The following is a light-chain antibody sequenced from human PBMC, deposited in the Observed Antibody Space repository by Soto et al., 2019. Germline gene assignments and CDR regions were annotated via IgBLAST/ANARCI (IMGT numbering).Light chain of an antibody. CDR2: GNN. Sequence: QSVLTQPPSVSGAPGQRVTISCTGSSSNIGAGYDVHWYQQLPGTAPKLLIYGNNNRPSGVPDRFSGSKSDTSASLAITGLQAEDEAEYYCQSYDSSLSGFYVFGTGTKLTVL. J-gene: IGLJ1*01. CDR1: SSNIGAGYD. CDR3: QSYDSSLSGFYV. V-gene: IGLV1-40*01.